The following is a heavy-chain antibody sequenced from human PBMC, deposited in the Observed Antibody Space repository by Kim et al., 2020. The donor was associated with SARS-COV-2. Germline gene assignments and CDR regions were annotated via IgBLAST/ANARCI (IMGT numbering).Heavy chain of an antibody. CDR2: IRSKANSYAT. Sequence: GGSLRLSCAASGFTFSGSAMHWVRQAPGKGLEWVGRIRSKANSYATTYGASVKGRFTISRDDTKITAYLQMNSQKSADAAVYYCTRVLFNSSGWWDAFDIWGQGTMVTVSS. J-gene: IGHJ3*02. D-gene: IGHD6-25*01. CDR3: TRVLFNSSGWWDAFDI. CDR1: GFTFSGSA. V-gene: IGHV3-73*01.